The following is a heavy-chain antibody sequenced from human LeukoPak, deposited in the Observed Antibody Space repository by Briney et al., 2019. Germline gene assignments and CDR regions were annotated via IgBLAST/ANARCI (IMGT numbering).Heavy chain of an antibody. CDR3: AKTDKQWLENYYFDY. Sequence: GALRLSCAASGFTFSSYGMHWVRQAPGKGLEWVAVIPYDGSNKYYADSVKGRFTISRDNSKNTLYLQMNSLRAEDTAVYYCAKTDKQWLENYYFDYWGQGTLVTVSS. V-gene: IGHV3-30*18. D-gene: IGHD6-19*01. J-gene: IGHJ4*02. CDR1: GFTFSSYG. CDR2: IPYDGSNK.